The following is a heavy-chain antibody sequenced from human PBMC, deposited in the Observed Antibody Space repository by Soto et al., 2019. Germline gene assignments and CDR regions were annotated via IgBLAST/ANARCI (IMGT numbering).Heavy chain of an antibody. V-gene: IGHV4-30-4*01. CDR3: ARSRISIFGILIIGSSFDP. D-gene: IGHD3-3*01. CDR1: GGSISSGDYY. CDR2: IYYSGSS. Sequence: SETLSLTCTGSGGSISSGDYYWSWIRQPPGKGLEWIGYIYYSGSSYYNPPLKSRVSISIDTSKNQFSLKLSSVTAADTAVYYCARSRISIFGILIIGSSFDPWGQGSLVTVSS. J-gene: IGHJ5*02.